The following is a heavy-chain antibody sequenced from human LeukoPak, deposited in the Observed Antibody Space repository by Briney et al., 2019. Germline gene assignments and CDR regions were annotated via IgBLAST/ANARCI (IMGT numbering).Heavy chain of an antibody. CDR1: GFNFPNAW. J-gene: IGHJ4*01. V-gene: IGHV3-15*01. D-gene: IGHD3-22*01. CDR3: VTGLTMNY. Sequence: GGSLRLSCAASGFNFPNAWMNWVRQAPGKGLEWVGRIKSKTNGETTDYAAPVKGRFTISRDDSKNTLYLQMNSLKTEDTAVYYCVTGLTMNYWGRGTLVIVSS. CDR2: IKSKTNGETT.